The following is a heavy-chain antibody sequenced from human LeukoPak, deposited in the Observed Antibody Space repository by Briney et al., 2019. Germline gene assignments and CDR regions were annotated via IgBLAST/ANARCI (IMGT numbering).Heavy chain of an antibody. J-gene: IGHJ4*02. Sequence: GGSLRLSCAASGFTFDDYGMSWVRQAPGKGLEWVSGIIWSGGSTGYADSVKGRFTISRDNAKNSVYLQMNSLRVEDTALYYCARVLGPFDYWGQGTLVTVSS. V-gene: IGHV3-20*04. CDR1: GFTFDDYG. CDR2: IIWSGGST. CDR3: ARVLGPFDY.